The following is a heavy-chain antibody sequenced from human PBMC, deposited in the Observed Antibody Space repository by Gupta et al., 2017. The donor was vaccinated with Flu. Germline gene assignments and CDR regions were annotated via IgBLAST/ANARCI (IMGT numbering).Heavy chain of an antibody. CDR2: IKSKTDGGTT. Sequence: EVQLVESGGGLVKPGGSLRLSCAASGFTFSNAWMSWVRQAPGKGLEWVGRIKSKTDGGTTDDAAPLKGRLTISRDESKKPRYLKLKSLTTDDTAVYYCTAHDRAYYGPDYGGHVTLVTVSS. CDR1: GFTFSNAW. V-gene: IGHV3-15*01. CDR3: TAHDRAYYGPDY. J-gene: IGHJ4*01. D-gene: IGHD2-21*01.